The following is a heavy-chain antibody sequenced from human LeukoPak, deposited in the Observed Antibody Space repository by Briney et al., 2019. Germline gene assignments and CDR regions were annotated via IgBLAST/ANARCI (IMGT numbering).Heavy chain of an antibody. V-gene: IGHV3-15*07. CDR1: GFTFSSYS. CDR3: ATDFYDST. D-gene: IGHD3-22*01. Sequence: GGSLRLSCAASGFTFSSYSMNWVRQAPGKGLEWVGRIRSNSDGGTIDYAAPVKGRFTLSRDDSKNTLYLQMNSLQTEDTAVYYCATDFYDSTWGQGTLVTVSS. CDR2: IRSNSDGGTI. J-gene: IGHJ5*02.